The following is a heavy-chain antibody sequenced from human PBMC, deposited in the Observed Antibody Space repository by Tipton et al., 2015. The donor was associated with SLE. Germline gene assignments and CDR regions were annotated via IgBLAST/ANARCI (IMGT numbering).Heavy chain of an antibody. Sequence: GLVKPSETLSLTCSVSGGSISFGSYYWSWIRQPPGKGLEWIGYIYYSGSTNYNPSLKSRVTISVDTSKNQFSLKLSSVTAADTAVYYCARGFKELAYYYYYMDVWGKGTTVTVSS. J-gene: IGHJ6*03. CDR2: IYYSGST. CDR1: GGSISFGSYY. D-gene: IGHD1-26*01. V-gene: IGHV4-61*01. CDR3: ARGFKELAYYYYYMDV.